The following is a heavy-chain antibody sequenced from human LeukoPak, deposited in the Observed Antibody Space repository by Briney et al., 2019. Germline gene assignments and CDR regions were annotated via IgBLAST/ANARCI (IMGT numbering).Heavy chain of an antibody. J-gene: IGHJ4*02. Sequence: ASVKVSCKVSGYTLTELSMHWVRQAPGKGLEWMGGFDPEDGETIYAQKFQGRVTMTEDTSTDTAYMELSRLRSEDTAVYYCATFRFTGRYFDYWGQGTLVTVST. V-gene: IGHV1-24*01. CDR3: ATFRFTGRYFDY. CDR2: FDPEDGET. D-gene: IGHD1-14*01. CDR1: GYTLTELS.